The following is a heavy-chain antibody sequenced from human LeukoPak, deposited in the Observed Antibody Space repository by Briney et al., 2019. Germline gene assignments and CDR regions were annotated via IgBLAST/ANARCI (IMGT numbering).Heavy chain of an antibody. D-gene: IGHD1-26*01. CDR3: AIARGGSFDFDAFDI. Sequence: PVRSLRLSCAASGFTFDDYAICWVRQVPGKGREWVSGISWNSGSIGYADSVKGRFTISRDNAKNSLYLQMNSLKAEDSALYCCAIARGGSFDFDAFDIWLQGTMVTVSS. J-gene: IGHJ3*02. CDR1: GFTFDDYA. CDR2: ISWNSGSI. V-gene: IGHV3-9*01.